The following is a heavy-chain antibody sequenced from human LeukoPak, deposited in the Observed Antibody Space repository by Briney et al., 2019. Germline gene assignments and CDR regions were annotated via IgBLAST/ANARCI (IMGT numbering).Heavy chain of an antibody. CDR1: GDSITSGSYY. CDR3: AGKSYYYGSGRYFDY. V-gene: IGHV4-61*02. D-gene: IGHD3-10*01. Sequence: SETLSLTCTVSGDSITSGSYYWSWIRQPAGKGLEWIGRIFISGGTNYNPSLRSRVTMSLDTSKNQFSLKLYSVTAADTAVYYCAGKSYYYGSGRYFDYWGQGTLVTVSS. J-gene: IGHJ4*02. CDR2: IFISGGT.